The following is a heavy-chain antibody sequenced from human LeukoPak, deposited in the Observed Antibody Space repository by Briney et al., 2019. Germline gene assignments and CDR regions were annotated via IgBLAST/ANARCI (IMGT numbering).Heavy chain of an antibody. Sequence: GGSLRLSCAASGFTFIGYAMSWVRQAPGEGLEWVSTLIGSGGSTYYADSVKGRFTISRDNSKNTLYLQMNSLRAEDTAVYYCAKDLFTSPDGYNYVLYLDYWGQGTLVTVSS. CDR2: LIGSGGST. D-gene: IGHD5-24*01. CDR1: GFTFIGYA. CDR3: AKDLFTSPDGYNYVLYLDY. J-gene: IGHJ4*02. V-gene: IGHV3-23*01.